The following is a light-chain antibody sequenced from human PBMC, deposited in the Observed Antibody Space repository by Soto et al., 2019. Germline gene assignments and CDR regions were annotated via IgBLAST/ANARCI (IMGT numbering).Light chain of an antibody. CDR3: NSYTSSSTRV. CDR1: SSDVGGYNF. CDR2: KVS. V-gene: IGLV2-14*01. J-gene: IGLJ1*01. Sequence: QSALTQPASVSGSPGQSITISCTGTSSDVGGYNFVSWYQQHPGKAPKLMIYKVSNRPSGVSNRFSGSKSGNTASLTISGLQAEDEADYYCNSYTSSSTRVFGTGTKLTVL.